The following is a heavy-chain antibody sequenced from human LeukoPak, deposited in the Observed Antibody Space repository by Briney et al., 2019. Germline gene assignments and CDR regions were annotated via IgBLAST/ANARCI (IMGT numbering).Heavy chain of an antibody. CDR3: ARVLSSGWGVHDY. CDR1: GGTFSSYA. D-gene: IGHD6-19*01. J-gene: IGHJ4*02. V-gene: IGHV1-69*13. CDR2: IIPIFGTA. Sequence: SVKVSCKASGGTFSSYAISWVRQAPGQGLEWMGGIIPIFGTANYAQKFQGRVTITADESTSTAYMELSSLRAEDTAVYYCARVLSSGWGVHDYWGQGTLVTVSS.